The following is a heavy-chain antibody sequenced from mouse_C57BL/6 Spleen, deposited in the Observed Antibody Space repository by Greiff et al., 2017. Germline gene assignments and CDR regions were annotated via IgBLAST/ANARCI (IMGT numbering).Heavy chain of an antibody. CDR1: GYTFTDYY. Sequence: VQLQQSGPELVKPGASVKISCKASGYTFTDYYMNWVKQSHGKSLEWIGDINPNNGGTSYNQKFKGKATLTVDKSSSTAYMELRSLTSEDSAVYYCARWGKEAWFAYWGQGTLVTVSA. CDR2: INPNNGGT. J-gene: IGHJ3*01. CDR3: ARWGKEAWFAY. V-gene: IGHV1-26*01.